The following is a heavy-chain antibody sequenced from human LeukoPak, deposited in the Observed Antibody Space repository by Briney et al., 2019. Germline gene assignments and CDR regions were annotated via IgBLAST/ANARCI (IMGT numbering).Heavy chain of an antibody. CDR3: AKDMYSSSSPYFDY. J-gene: IGHJ4*02. V-gene: IGHV3-30*18. Sequence: GGSLRLSCAASGFTFSSYGMHWVRQAPGKGLEWVAVISYDGSNKYYADSVKGRFTISRDNSKNTLYLQMNSLRAEDTALYYCAKDMYSSSSPYFDYWGQGTLVTVSS. CDR2: ISYDGSNK. D-gene: IGHD6-6*01. CDR1: GFTFSSYG.